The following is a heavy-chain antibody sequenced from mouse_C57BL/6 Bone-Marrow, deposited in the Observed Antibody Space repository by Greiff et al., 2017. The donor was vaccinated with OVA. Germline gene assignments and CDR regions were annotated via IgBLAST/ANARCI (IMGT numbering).Heavy chain of an antibody. CDR3: ARQEFGGNYPYYFDY. CDR2: ISSGGSYT. V-gene: IGHV5-6*01. Sequence: EVKLMESGGDLVKPGGSLKLSCAASGFTFSSYGMSWVRQTPDKRLEWVATISSGGSYTYYPDSVKGRFTISRDNAKNTLYLQMSSLKSEDTAMYYCARQEFGGNYPYYFDYWGQGTTLTVSS. D-gene: IGHD2-1*01. J-gene: IGHJ2*01. CDR1: GFTFSSYG.